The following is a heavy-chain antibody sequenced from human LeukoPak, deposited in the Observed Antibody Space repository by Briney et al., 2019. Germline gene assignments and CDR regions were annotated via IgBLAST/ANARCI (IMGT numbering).Heavy chain of an antibody. CDR2: ISASGGGT. CDR1: GFTFSGYA. CDR3: AKWGDYDILTGYYDSDY. D-gene: IGHD3-9*01. V-gene: IGHV3-23*01. Sequence: PGGSLRLSCAASGFTFSGYAMSWVRQTPGKGLEWVSGISASGGGTYYADSVKGRFTISRDNSKNTLYLQMNSLRAEDTAVYYCAKWGDYDILTGYYDSDYWGQGTLVTVSS. J-gene: IGHJ4*02.